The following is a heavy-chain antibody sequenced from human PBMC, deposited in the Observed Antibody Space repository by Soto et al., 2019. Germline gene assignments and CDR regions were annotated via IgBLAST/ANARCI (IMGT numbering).Heavy chain of an antibody. CDR2: ISGSGAGT. CDR1: GFTFSSYA. Sequence: GGSLRLSCAASGFTFSSYAMSWVRQAPGKGLEWVSAISGSGAGTYYADSVKGRFTISRDNSKNTLYLQMNSLRAEDTAVYYCAKDLQSWPLHFDYWGQGTLLTVSS. V-gene: IGHV3-23*01. CDR3: AKDLQSWPLHFDY. J-gene: IGHJ4*02.